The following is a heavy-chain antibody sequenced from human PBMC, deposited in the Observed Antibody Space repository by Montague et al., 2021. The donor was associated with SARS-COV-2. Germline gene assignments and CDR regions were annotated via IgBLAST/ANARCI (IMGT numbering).Heavy chain of an antibody. V-gene: IGHV3-9*01. Sequence: SLRLSCAASGFTLEDHAMHWVRQAPGKGLEWVSSISWDSGYLDYAESVKGRFTISRDNAKNSLYLEMDSLRVEDTALYYCVKIRAYYFDYWGQGTLVTVSS. J-gene: IGHJ4*02. CDR3: VKIRAYYFDY. CDR2: ISWDSGYL. CDR1: GFTLEDHA.